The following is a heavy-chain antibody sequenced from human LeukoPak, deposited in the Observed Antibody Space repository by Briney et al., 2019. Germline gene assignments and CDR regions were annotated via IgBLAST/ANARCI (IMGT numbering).Heavy chain of an antibody. D-gene: IGHD2-15*01. V-gene: IGHV1-69*06. J-gene: IGHJ4*02. CDR2: IIPIFGTA. CDR1: GGTFSSYA. Sequence: GSSVKVSCKASGGTFSSYAISWVRQAPGQGLEWMGGIIPIFGTANYAQKFQGRVTITADKSTSTAYMELSSLRSEDTAVYYCARHFSKVAPIDYWGQGTLVTVSS. CDR3: ARHFSKVAPIDY.